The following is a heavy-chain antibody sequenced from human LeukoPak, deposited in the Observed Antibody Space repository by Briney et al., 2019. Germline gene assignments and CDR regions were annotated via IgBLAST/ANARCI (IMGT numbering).Heavy chain of an antibody. CDR2: INHSGST. J-gene: IGHJ4*02. D-gene: IGHD6-19*01. CDR3: ARVYSSGWYDLYFDY. CDR1: GGSFSGYY. Sequence: SETLSLTCAVYGGSFSGYYWSWIRQPPGKGLEGIGEINHSGSTNYNPSLKSRVTISVDTSKNQSSLKLSSVTAADTAVYYCARVYSSGWYDLYFDYWGQGTLVTVSS. V-gene: IGHV4-34*01.